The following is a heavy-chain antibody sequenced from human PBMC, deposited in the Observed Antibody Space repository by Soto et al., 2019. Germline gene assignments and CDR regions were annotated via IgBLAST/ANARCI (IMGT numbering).Heavy chain of an antibody. V-gene: IGHV1-69*01. Sequence: QVQLVQSGADVKKPGSSVKVSCKTSGGSFGSSAISWVRQAPAQGLEWMGEIIPDFDKANYAQNFQGRLTITADEPTGTVFMQLSSLRSEDTAVYFCARLRRDWGDAFDLWGLGTFVTVSS. J-gene: IGHJ3*01. CDR3: ARLRRDWGDAFDL. CDR1: GGSFGSSA. D-gene: IGHD3-16*01. CDR2: IIPDFDKA.